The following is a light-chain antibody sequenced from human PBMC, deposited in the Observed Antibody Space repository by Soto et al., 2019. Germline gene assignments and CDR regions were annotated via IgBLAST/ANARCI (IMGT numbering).Light chain of an antibody. J-gene: IGLJ1*01. V-gene: IGLV1-40*01. CDR3: CSFAGRGTFL. CDR2: GNS. CDR1: TSNIGTGYD. Sequence: QSVLTQPPSVSGAPGQRVTISCTGSTSNIGTGYDVHWYQQLPGTAPKLLIYGNSKRPSGVPDRISGSKSGSSASLAITGLQADDEADYYCCSFAGRGTFLFGTGTKVTVL.